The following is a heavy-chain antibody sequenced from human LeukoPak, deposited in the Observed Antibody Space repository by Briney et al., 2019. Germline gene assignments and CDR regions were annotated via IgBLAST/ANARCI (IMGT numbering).Heavy chain of an antibody. D-gene: IGHD4-11*01. Sequence: GGSLRLSCVVSGFTFSSYWMSWVRQAPGKGLEWMANIKQDGSEKYYVDSVKGRFTISRDNAKNSLYLQMNSLRAEDTAVYYCATGKQCGYWGQGTLVTVSS. V-gene: IGHV3-7*03. CDR2: IKQDGSEK. CDR3: ATGKQCGY. CDR1: GFTFSSYW. J-gene: IGHJ4*02.